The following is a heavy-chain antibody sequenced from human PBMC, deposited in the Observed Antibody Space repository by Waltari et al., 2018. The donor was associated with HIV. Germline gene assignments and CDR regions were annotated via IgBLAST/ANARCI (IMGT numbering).Heavy chain of an antibody. CDR3: ARDQRSMASFDY. Sequence: EVQLVESGGGLVQPGGSLRLSCAASGFTFSNYWMTWVRQTPGKGLEWVANIKQDGSERYDVDSVKGRFTISRDNAKNSLYLQMNSLTAEDTAVYYCARDQRSMASFDYWGQGTLVTVSS. CDR2: IKQDGSER. D-gene: IGHD3-10*01. J-gene: IGHJ4*02. CDR1: GFTFSNYW. V-gene: IGHV3-7*01.